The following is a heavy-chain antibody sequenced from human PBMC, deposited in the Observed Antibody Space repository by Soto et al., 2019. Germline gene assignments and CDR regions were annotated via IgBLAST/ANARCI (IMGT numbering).Heavy chain of an antibody. Sequence: NPSETLSLTCTVSGGSISSSSYYWGWIRQPPGKGLEWIGSIYYSGSTYYNPSLKSRVTISVDTSKNQFSLKLSSVTAADTAVYYCPSPGISGFDYWRQGTLVTVSS. CDR3: PSPGISGFDY. V-gene: IGHV4-39*01. D-gene: IGHD6-25*01. J-gene: IGHJ4*02. CDR2: IYYSGST. CDR1: GGSISSSSYY.